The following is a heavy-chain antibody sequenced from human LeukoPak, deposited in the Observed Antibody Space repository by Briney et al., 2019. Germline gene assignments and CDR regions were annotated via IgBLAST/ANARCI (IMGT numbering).Heavy chain of an antibody. CDR1: GFTFSSYA. CDR2: ISGSGGST. CDR3: AKDIVVVSAAGDAFDF. Sequence: GGSLRLSCAASGFTFSSYAMSWVRQAPGKGLEWVSAISGSGGSTYYADSVKGRFTISRDNSKNTLYLQMNSLRVEDTAVYYCAKDIVVVSAAGDAFDFWGQGTMVTVSS. D-gene: IGHD2-2*01. V-gene: IGHV3-23*01. J-gene: IGHJ3*01.